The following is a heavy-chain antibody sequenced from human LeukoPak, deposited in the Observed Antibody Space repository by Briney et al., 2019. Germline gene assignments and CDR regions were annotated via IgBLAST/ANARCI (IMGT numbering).Heavy chain of an antibody. D-gene: IGHD5-12*01. CDR3: ARDRTSRAYSGYYY. CDR1: GFAFSYYS. J-gene: IGHJ4*02. V-gene: IGHV3-48*02. CDR2: ISNSSTTI. Sequence: GGSLRLSCAASGFAFSYYSINWVRQAPGKGLEWVSYISNSSTTIYYVDSVKGRFTISRDNAKNSLFLQMNSLRDEDTAVYYCARDRTSRAYSGYYYWGQGTLVTVSS.